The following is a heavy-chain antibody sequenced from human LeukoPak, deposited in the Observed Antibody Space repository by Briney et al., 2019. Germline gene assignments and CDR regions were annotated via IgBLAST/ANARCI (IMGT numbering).Heavy chain of an antibody. Sequence: GGSLRLSCTTSGFIFSHYVMSWVRQAPGKGLEWVSGISGSGGSTYYADSVKGRFTISRDNSKSTLYVQMSSLRAEDTAVYYCAKEQSSGWYVWGQGTLVTVSS. CDR2: ISGSGGST. V-gene: IGHV3-23*01. J-gene: IGHJ4*02. CDR3: AKEQSSGWYV. D-gene: IGHD6-19*01. CDR1: GFIFSHYV.